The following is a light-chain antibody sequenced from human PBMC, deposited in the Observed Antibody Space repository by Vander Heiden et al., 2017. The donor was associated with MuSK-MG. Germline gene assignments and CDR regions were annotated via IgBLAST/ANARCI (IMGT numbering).Light chain of an antibody. CDR2: KAS. V-gene: IGKV1-5*03. Sequence: DIQMTQSPSTLSASVGDRVTITCRASQFVSTWLAWYQQRPGKAPKLLIYKASTLETGVPSRFSGSGSGTDFSLTINGLQPDDFATYYCQEYDTYSQWAFGQGTKVEI. CDR3: QEYDTYSQWA. CDR1: QFVSTW. J-gene: IGKJ1*01.